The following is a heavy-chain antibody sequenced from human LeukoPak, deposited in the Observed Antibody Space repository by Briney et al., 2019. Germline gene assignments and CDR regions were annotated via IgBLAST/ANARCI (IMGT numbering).Heavy chain of an antibody. Sequence: GGSLRLSCAASGFSFSNYALTGCGRPPGRGREWVSAITSSGDSTYYADSVKGRFTISRDNSKNTLYLQMSSLRADDTAVYYCAALGPPIDFWGQGTLVTVSS. D-gene: IGHD7-27*01. CDR2: ITSSGDST. J-gene: IGHJ4*02. CDR1: GFSFSNYA. V-gene: IGHV3-23*01. CDR3: AALGPPIDF.